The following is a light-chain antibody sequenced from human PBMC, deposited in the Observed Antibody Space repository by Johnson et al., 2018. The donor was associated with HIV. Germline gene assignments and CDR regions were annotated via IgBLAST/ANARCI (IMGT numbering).Light chain of an antibody. CDR1: SSNIGNNY. Sequence: QSVLTQPPSVSAAPGQKVTISCSGSSSNIGNNYVSWYQQLPGTAPKLLIYDNNKRPSGIPDRFSGSKSGTSATLGITGLQTGDEADYYCGTWDSSLSAYVFVTRTKVTGL. CDR3: GTWDSSLSAYV. V-gene: IGLV1-51*01. J-gene: IGLJ1*01. CDR2: DNN.